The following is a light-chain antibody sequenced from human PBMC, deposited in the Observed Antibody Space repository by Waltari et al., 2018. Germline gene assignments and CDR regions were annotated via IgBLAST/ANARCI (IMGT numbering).Light chain of an antibody. J-gene: IGKJ1*01. CDR2: WAS. CDR3: QEYYSIPWT. V-gene: IGKV4-1*01. Sequence: DIVMPQSPDSLAVSLLERATLNCKSSQNLLYTSNNKNSLAWYQQKPGQPPKLLIYWASTRQSGVPDRFGGSGSGADFTLTISSRQAEGVALYDCQEYYSIPWTFGQGTKVEIK. CDR1: QNLLYTSNNKNS.